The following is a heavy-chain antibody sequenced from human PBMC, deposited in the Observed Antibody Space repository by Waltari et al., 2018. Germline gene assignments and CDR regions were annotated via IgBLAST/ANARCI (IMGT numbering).Heavy chain of an antibody. CDR3: ARDGYDSSGYYYDYFDY. D-gene: IGHD3-22*01. CDR2: IYTSGST. V-gene: IGHV4-4*07. J-gene: IGHJ4*02. Sequence: QVQLQESGPGLVKPSETLSLTCTVPGGSISSYYWSWIRQPAGKGLEWIGRIYTSGSTNYNPSLKSRVTMSVDTSKNQFSLKLSSVTAADTAVYYCARDGYDSSGYYYDYFDYWGQGTLVTVSS. CDR1: GGSISSYY.